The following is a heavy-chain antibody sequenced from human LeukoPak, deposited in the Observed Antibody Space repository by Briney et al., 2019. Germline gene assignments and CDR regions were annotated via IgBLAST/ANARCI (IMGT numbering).Heavy chain of an antibody. CDR3: ARDPTFSSGLNWFDP. D-gene: IGHD6-19*01. V-gene: IGHV4-59*12. Sequence: PSETLSLTCTVSGGSISSYYWSWIRQPPGKGLEWIGYIYYSGSTNYNPSLKSRVTISVDTSKNQFSLKLSSVTAADTAVYYCARDPTFSSGLNWFDPWGQGTLVTVSS. J-gene: IGHJ5*02. CDR1: GGSISSYY. CDR2: IYYSGST.